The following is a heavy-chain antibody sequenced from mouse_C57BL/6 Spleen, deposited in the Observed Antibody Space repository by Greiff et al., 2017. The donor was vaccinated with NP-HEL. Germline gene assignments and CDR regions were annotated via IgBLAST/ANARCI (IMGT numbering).Heavy chain of an antibody. CDR2: INYDGSST. Sequence: EVMLVESEGGLVQPGSSMKLSCTASGFTFSDYYMAWVRQVPEKGLEWVANINYDGSSTYYLDSLKSRFIISRDNAKNILYLQMSSLKSEDTATYYCARDRGYGNYVGAMDYWGQGTSVTVSS. CDR1: GFTFSDYY. D-gene: IGHD2-10*02. CDR3: ARDRGYGNYVGAMDY. J-gene: IGHJ4*01. V-gene: IGHV5-16*01.